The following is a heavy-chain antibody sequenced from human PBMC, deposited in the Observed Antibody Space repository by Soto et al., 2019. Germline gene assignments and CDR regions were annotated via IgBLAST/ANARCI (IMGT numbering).Heavy chain of an antibody. Sequence: SETLSLTCTVSGGSISSYYWSWIRQPPGKGLEWIGYIYYSGSTNYNPSLKSRVTISVDTSKNQFSLKLSSVTAADTAVYYCARDRSSDHSSWFDPWGQGTLVTVSS. CDR1: GGSISSYY. J-gene: IGHJ5*02. CDR2: IYYSGST. D-gene: IGHD6-13*01. CDR3: ARDRSSDHSSWFDP. V-gene: IGHV4-59*01.